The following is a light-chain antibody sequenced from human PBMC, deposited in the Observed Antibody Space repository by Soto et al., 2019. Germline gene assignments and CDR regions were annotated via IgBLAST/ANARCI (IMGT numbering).Light chain of an antibody. Sequence: DIQMTQSPSTLSASVGDRVTITCRASQSISSWLAWYQQKPGKAPNLLIYKASSLERGVPSRFSGSGSGTDFTLFISSLQPDDFATYYCQQYNSFPWTFGRGTKV. CDR1: QSISSW. J-gene: IGKJ1*01. CDR2: KAS. V-gene: IGKV1-5*03. CDR3: QQYNSFPWT.